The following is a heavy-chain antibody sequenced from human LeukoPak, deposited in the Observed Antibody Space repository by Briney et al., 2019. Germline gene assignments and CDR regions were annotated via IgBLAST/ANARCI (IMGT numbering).Heavy chain of an antibody. CDR2: ISGYNGNT. D-gene: IGHD3-22*01. J-gene: IGHJ4*02. CDR3: ARDLTHRRNYDNSGYQIVPAF. Sequence: ASVKVSCKASGGTFSSYAISWVRQARGQGLEWMGWISGYNGNTKYVQKFQGRVTMTTDTSTSTAYMELRSLRSDDTAVYYCARDLTHRRNYDNSGYQIVPAFWGQGTLVTVSS. CDR1: GGTFSSYA. V-gene: IGHV1-18*01.